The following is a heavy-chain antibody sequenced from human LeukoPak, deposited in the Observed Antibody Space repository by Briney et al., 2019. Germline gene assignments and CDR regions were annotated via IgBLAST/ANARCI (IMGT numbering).Heavy chain of an antibody. Sequence: KPSETLSLTCTVSGGSISSSSYYWGWIRQPPGKGLEWIGSIYYSGSTYYNPSLKSRVTISVDTSKNQFSLKLSSVTAADTAVYYCARDRQARIVATLGYWGQGTLVTVSS. CDR3: ARDRQARIVATLGY. CDR1: GGSISSSSYY. J-gene: IGHJ4*02. V-gene: IGHV4-39*07. D-gene: IGHD5-12*01. CDR2: IYYSGST.